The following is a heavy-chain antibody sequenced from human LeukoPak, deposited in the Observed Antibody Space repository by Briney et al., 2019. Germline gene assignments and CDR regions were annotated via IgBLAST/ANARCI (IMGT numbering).Heavy chain of an antibody. Sequence: GGSLRLSCAASGFTFSSYGMHWARQAPGKGLEWVAVISYDGSNKYYADSVKGRFTISRDNSKNTLYLQMNSLRAEDTAVYYCARETGSAVGSTDFDYWGQGTLVTVSS. V-gene: IGHV3-30*19. D-gene: IGHD4-17*01. J-gene: IGHJ4*02. CDR1: GFTFSSYG. CDR2: ISYDGSNK. CDR3: ARETGSAVGSTDFDY.